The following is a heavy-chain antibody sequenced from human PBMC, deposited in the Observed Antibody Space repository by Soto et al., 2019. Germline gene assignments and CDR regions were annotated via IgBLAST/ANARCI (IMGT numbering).Heavy chain of an antibody. CDR2: INHSGST. CDR1: GGSFSGYY. J-gene: IGHJ3*02. V-gene: IGHV4-34*01. CDR3: ARKGNYDAFDI. Sequence: QVQLQQWGAGLLKPSETLSLTCAVYGGSFSGYYWSWIRQPPGKGLEWIGEINHSGSTNYNPSLQRRVIRSVDTSKSQFSLKLSSVTAVDTAVYYCARKGNYDAFDIWGQGTMVTVSS. D-gene: IGHD4-4*01.